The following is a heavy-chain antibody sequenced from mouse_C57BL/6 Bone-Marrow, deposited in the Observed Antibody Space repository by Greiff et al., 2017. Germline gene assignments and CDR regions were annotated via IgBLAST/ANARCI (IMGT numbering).Heavy chain of an antibody. Sequence: QVQLQQPGAELVKPGASVKLSCKASGYTFTSYWMHWVKQRPGQGLEWIGMIHPNSGSTNYNEKFKSKATLTVDKSSSTAYMQLSSLTSEDSAVYYCARSAYGSRTVFAYWGQGTLVTVSA. J-gene: IGHJ3*01. D-gene: IGHD1-1*01. CDR2: IHPNSGST. CDR1: GYTFTSYW. V-gene: IGHV1-64*01. CDR3: ARSAYGSRTVFAY.